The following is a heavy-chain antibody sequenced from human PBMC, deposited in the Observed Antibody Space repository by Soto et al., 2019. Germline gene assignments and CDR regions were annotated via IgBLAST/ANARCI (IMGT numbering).Heavy chain of an antibody. CDR2: IIPIFGTA. Sequence: QVQLVQSGAEVKKPGSSVKVSCKASGGTFSSYAISWVRQAPGQGLEWMGGIIPIFGTANYAQKFQGRVTITADESTSTAYMELSSLRSEDTAVYYCARERFPLSDRSGTDAFDIWGQGTMVTVSS. CDR1: GGTFSSYA. D-gene: IGHD3-22*01. J-gene: IGHJ3*02. CDR3: ARERFPLSDRSGTDAFDI. V-gene: IGHV1-69*01.